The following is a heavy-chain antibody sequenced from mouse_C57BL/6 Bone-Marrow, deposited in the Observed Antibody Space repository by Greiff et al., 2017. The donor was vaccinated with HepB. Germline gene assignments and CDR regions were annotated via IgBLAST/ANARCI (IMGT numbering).Heavy chain of an antibody. Sequence: QVQLQQSGAELARPGASVKLSCKASGYTFTSYGISWVKQRTGQGLEWIGEIYPRSGNTYYNEKFKGKATLTADKSSSTAYMELRSLTSEDSAVYFCAREAGSLYYFDYWGQGTTLTVSS. V-gene: IGHV1-81*01. J-gene: IGHJ2*01. CDR3: AREAGSLYYFDY. CDR1: GYTFTSYG. CDR2: IYPRSGNT. D-gene: IGHD6-2*01.